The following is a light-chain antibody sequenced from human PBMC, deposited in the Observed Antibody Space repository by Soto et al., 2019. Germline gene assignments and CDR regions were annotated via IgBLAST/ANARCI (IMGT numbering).Light chain of an antibody. J-gene: IGLJ2*01. CDR1: SSNVGSNY. Sequence: QSVLTQPPSVSAAPGQKVTFSCSGSSSNVGSNYVSWYQQLPGTAPKLLIYDNGKRSSGIPDRFSGSQSGTSATLGITGLQTGDEADYYCGTWDNSLSAVFGGGTKLTVL. CDR2: DNG. V-gene: IGLV1-51*01. CDR3: GTWDNSLSAV.